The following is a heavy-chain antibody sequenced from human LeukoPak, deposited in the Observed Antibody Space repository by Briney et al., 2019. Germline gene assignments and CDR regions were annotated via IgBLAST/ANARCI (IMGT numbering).Heavy chain of an antibody. D-gene: IGHD6-19*01. Sequence: GGSLRLSCAASGFTFSSYGMHWVRQAPGKGLEWVTFILYDGSNKYYADSVKGRFTISRDNSKNTLYLQMNSLRAEDTAVYYCARERGAQQWLAVDAFDIWGQGTMVTVSS. J-gene: IGHJ3*02. CDR1: GFTFSSYG. V-gene: IGHV3-30*02. CDR2: ILYDGSNK. CDR3: ARERGAQQWLAVDAFDI.